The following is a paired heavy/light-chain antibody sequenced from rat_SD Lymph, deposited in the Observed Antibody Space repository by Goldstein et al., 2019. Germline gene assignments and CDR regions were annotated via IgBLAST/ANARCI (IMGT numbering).Light chain of an antibody. V-gene: IGKV5S12*01. CDR3: QQGNSLPFT. J-gene: IGKJ4*01. CDR2: YAS. CDR1: ESVDTY. Sequence: DVVLTQSPATLSVTPGERISLSCRASESVDTYLHWYQQKPNESPRLLIKYASQSISGTPSRFSGSGSGTDFTLSINGVELEDLSNYHCQQGNSLPFTFGSGTKLEIK.
Heavy chain of an antibody. CDR1: GFSLTSYY. CDR3: ARGNSGNYFDY. Sequence: QVQLKETGPGLVQPTQTLSITCTVSGFSLTSYYMQWVRQTPGKGLEWMGFIRSGGSTEYNSEFKSRLSISRDTSKNQVFLKMKSLKIEDTGVYYCARGNSGNYFDYWGQGVMVTVSS. V-gene: IGHV2-65*01. D-gene: IGHD4-3*01. CDR2: IRSGGST. J-gene: IGHJ2*01.